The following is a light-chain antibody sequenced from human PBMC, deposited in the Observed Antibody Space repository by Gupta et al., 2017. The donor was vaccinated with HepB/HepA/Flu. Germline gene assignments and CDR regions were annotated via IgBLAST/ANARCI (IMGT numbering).Light chain of an antibody. Sequence: DIVMTQPPASLAVSLGERATINCKSSQSVLYSSNNKNYLAWYKQKPGQPPKLLIYWASTREAGVPDRFSGSGYGTDFTLTISSRQAEDVAVYYCQQYESTPPWTFGQGTKVEIK. CDR1: QSVLYSSNNKNY. J-gene: IGKJ1*01. V-gene: IGKV4-1*01. CDR2: WAS. CDR3: QQYESTPPWT.